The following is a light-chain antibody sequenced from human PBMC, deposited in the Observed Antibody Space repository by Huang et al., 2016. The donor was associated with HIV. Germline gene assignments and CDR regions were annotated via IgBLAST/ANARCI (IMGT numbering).Light chain of an antibody. Sequence: EIVMTQSPVILSVSPGERATLSCRASQRVTANLAWYQHKPGQAPRLLIYGASTRASLSPARFNASGSGTEFTLTINSLQSEDFAIYYCQQYNNWPRTFGPGTKVDVK. CDR1: QRVTAN. CDR2: GAS. J-gene: IGKJ3*01. V-gene: IGKV3-15*01. CDR3: QQYNNWPRT.